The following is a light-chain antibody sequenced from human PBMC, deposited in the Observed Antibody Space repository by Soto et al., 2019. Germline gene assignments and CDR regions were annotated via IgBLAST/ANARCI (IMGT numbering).Light chain of an antibody. CDR3: NSFAGSAHVV. J-gene: IGLJ2*01. CDR2: DVS. Sequence: QSALAQPPSASGSPGQSVTISCTGTSSDVGAYNYVSWYQQHPGKAPKLIIYDVSQRPSGVPDRFSGSKSGNTASLTVPGLQAEDEAVYYCNSFAGSAHVVFGGGTKLTVL. CDR1: SSDVGAYNY. V-gene: IGLV2-8*01.